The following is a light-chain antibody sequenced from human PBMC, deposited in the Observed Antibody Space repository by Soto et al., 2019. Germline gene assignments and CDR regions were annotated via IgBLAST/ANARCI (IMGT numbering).Light chain of an antibody. CDR1: QSISSY. CDR3: QQYNNWPPIT. V-gene: IGKV1-39*01. CDR2: AAS. Sequence: DIRMTQSPSSLSASVGDRVTITCRASQSISSYLNWYQQKPGKAPKVLIYAASSLQSGIPSRFSGSGSGTEFTLTISSLQSEDFAVYYCQQYNNWPPITFGQGTRLEIK. J-gene: IGKJ5*01.